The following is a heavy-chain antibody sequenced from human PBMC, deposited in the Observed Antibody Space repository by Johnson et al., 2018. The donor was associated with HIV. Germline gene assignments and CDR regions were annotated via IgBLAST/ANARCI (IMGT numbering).Heavy chain of an antibody. CDR2: ISWNSGSI. CDR3: ASGQNAFDI. Sequence: VQVVESGGGLVQPGRSLRLSCAASGFTFDDYAMHWVRQAPGKGLEWVSGISWNSGSIGYADSVKGRFTISRDNSKNTLYLQMNSLRAEDTAVYYCASGQNAFDIWGQGTMVTVSS. CDR1: GFTFDDYA. J-gene: IGHJ3*02. D-gene: IGHD3-3*01. V-gene: IGHV3-9*01.